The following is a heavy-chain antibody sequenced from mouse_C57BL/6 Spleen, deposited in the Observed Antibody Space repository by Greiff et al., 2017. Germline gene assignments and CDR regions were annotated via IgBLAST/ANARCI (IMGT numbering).Heavy chain of an antibody. Sequence: QVQLQQPGAELVRPGSSVKLSCKASGYTFTSYWLHWVKQRPIQGLEWIGNIDPSDSETHYNQKFKDKATLTVAKSSSTAYMQRSSLTSEDSAVYYCAREGLITKVPLDVWGTGTTVTVSS. J-gene: IGHJ1*03. D-gene: IGHD1-1*01. CDR2: IDPSDSET. CDR3: AREGLITKVPLDV. CDR1: GYTFTSYW. V-gene: IGHV1-52*01.